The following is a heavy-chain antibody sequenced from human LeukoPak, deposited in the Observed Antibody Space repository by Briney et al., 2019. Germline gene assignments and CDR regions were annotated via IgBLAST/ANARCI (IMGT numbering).Heavy chain of an antibody. CDR2: ISWNSGSI. D-gene: IGHD4-17*01. V-gene: IGHV3-9*01. J-gene: IGHJ4*02. Sequence: PGGSLRLSCAASGFTFDDYAMHWVRQAPGKGLEWVSGISWNSGSIGYADSVEGRFTISRDNAKNSLYLQMNSLRAEDTALYYCAKASYGDNALDYWGQGTLVTVSS. CDR1: GFTFDDYA. CDR3: AKASYGDNALDY.